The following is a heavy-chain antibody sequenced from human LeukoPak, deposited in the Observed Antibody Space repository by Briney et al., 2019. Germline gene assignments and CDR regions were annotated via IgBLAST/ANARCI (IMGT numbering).Heavy chain of an antibody. J-gene: IGHJ4*02. CDR1: GFTFSNYN. CDR2: ISGSSGYI. Sequence: PGGSLRLSCAASGFTFSNYNMNWVRQAPGKGLEWVSTISGSSGYIYYADSVKGRFTVSRDNAKNSLYLQMNSLRAEDTAVYYCARDHGEFWGQGTLVTVSS. V-gene: IGHV3-21*01. CDR3: ARDHGEF. D-gene: IGHD3-10*01.